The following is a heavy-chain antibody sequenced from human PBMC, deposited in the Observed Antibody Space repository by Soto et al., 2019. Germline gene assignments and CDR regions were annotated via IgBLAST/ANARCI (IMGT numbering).Heavy chain of an antibody. CDR1: RGTFNTSP. J-gene: IGHJ6*02. D-gene: IGHD3-3*01. Sequence: QVQLAQSGAEVKKPGSSVRVSCQTSRGTFNTSPISWMRQAPGQGLEWLGDILHVFGMVYYAQQFQDRLTVTADESTTSVCMEVSRLAPEDTAVYFCATPHLSGRHYDFRSPPTASLYHYGLGVWGQGTTVIVSS. CDR3: ATPHLSGRHYDFRSPPTASLYHYGLGV. CDR2: ILHVFGMV. V-gene: IGHV1-69*01.